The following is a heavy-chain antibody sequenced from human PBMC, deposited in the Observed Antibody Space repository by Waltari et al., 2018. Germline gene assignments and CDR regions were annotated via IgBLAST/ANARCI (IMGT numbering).Heavy chain of an antibody. J-gene: IGHJ4*02. CDR3: AGDRAIGLFFDY. CDR2: VHHSGKT. D-gene: IGHD2-2*01. Sequence: QVQLQESGQGLVKPSGTLSLTCAVSGDSISGNYWWSWVRQSPEKGLEWIGQVHHSGKTHYNPSLQSRVAISEDKPKNQFSLNLNSVTAADTAIYYCAGDRAIGLFFDYWGRGTLVTVSS. V-gene: IGHV4-4*02. CDR1: GDSISGNYW.